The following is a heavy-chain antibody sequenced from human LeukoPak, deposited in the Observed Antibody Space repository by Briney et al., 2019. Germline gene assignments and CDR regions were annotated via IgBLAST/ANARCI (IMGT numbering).Heavy chain of an antibody. CDR1: GYTFTSYT. CDR3: ARDLGYYDSSGYLFDY. J-gene: IGHJ4*02. CDR2: INPNSGDT. Sequence: GASVKVSCKASGYTFTSYTIHWVRQAPGQSLEWMGWINPNSGDTNYAQKFQGRVTMTRDTSISTAYMELSRLRSDDTAVYYCARDLGYYDSSGYLFDYWGQGTLVTVSS. D-gene: IGHD3-22*01. V-gene: IGHV1-2*02.